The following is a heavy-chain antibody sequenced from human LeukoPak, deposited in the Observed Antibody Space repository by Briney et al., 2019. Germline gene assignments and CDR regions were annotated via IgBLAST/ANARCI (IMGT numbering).Heavy chain of an antibody. D-gene: IGHD4-17*01. V-gene: IGHV3-73*01. CDR1: GLNFSIAA. J-gene: IGHJ4*02. CDR2: IRGKALRYTK. Sequence: GGSLTLSCSASGLNFSIAAFHWVRQASGKGLEWVGLIRGKALRYTKAYTASVKGTFIVSRDDSGITGLLHMVRLKTEDTAVYDCCRRYCGEHVLDYWGQGTLVTVSS. CDR3: CRRYCGEHVLDY.